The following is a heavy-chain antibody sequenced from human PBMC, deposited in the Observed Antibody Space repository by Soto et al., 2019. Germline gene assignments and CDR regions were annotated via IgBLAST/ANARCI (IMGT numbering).Heavy chain of an antibody. CDR2: IYYSGST. CDR1: GVSISSGGYY. D-gene: IGHD3-22*01. V-gene: IGHV4-31*03. CDR3: ARDFSMVVVAPGY. Sequence: PSETLSLTCTVSGVSISSGGYYWSWIRQHPGKGLEWIGYIYYSGSTYYNPSLKSRVTITSDTSASTAYMELTSLRSEDTAVYYCARDFSMVVVAPGYWGQGTLVTVSS. J-gene: IGHJ4*02.